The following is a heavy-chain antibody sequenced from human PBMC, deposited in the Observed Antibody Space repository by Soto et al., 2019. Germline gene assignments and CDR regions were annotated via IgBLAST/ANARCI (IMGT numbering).Heavy chain of an antibody. CDR3: ASCATACSRYGMDV. CDR2: ISASGGST. D-gene: IGHD2-15*01. V-gene: IGHV3-23*01. J-gene: IGHJ6*02. Sequence: EVHLLESGGGLVQPGGSLRLSCAASGFNFDSYAMTWVRQAPGKGLEWVSVISASGGSTVYADSVKGRFTISRDTSKNTLHLQMNSLRTEDRAVYYCASCATACSRYGMDVWGQGTTLTVSS. CDR1: GFNFDSYA.